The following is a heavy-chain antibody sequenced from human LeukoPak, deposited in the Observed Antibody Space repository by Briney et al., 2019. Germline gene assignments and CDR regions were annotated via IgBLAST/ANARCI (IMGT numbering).Heavy chain of an antibody. CDR3: ARLVNDYYDSSGYGVFDY. Sequence: SETLSLTCTVSGGSISSYYWSWLRQPPGKGLEWIGYIYYSGSTNYNPSLKSRVTISVDTSKNQFSLKLSSVTAADTAVYYCARLVNDYYDSSGYGVFDYWGQGTLVTVSS. V-gene: IGHV4-59*01. D-gene: IGHD3-22*01. J-gene: IGHJ4*02. CDR2: IYYSGST. CDR1: GGSISSYY.